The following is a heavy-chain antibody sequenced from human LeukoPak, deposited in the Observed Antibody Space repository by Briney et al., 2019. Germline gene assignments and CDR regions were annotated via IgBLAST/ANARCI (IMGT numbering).Heavy chain of an antibody. CDR1: GFTFSNAW. V-gene: IGHV3-15*01. D-gene: IGHD6-6*01. CDR3: TTEPPRRSIAARDYYYYMDV. CDR2: IKSKTDGGTT. J-gene: IGHJ6*03. Sequence: GGSLRLSCAASGFTFSNAWMSWVRQAPGKGLEWVGRIKSKTDGGTTDYAAPVKGRFTISRDDSKNTLYLQRNSLKTEDTAVYYCTTEPPRRSIAARDYYYYMDVWGKGTTVTVSS.